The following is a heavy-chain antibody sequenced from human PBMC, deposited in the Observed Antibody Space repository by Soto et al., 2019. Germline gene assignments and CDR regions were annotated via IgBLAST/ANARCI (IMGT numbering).Heavy chain of an antibody. Sequence: PGGFLRLSCAASGFTFDDYAMHWVRQAPGKGLEWVSGISWNSGSIGYADSVKGRFTISRDNAKNSLYLQMNSLRAEDTALYYCAKDRGIAAAGPFDYWGQGTLVTVS. V-gene: IGHV3-9*01. CDR1: GFTFDDYA. CDR3: AKDRGIAAAGPFDY. CDR2: ISWNSGSI. J-gene: IGHJ4*02. D-gene: IGHD6-13*01.